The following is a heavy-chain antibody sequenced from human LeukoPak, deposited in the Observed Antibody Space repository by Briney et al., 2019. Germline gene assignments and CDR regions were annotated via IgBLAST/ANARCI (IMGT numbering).Heavy chain of an antibody. CDR1: GYTFTSYG. D-gene: IGHD3-3*01. Sequence: ASVKVSCKASGYTFTSYGISWVRQAPGQGLEWMGWISAYNGNTNYARKLQGRVTMTTDTSTSIAYMELRSLRSDDTAVYYCARDLRIWSGYNIDNWGQGTLVTVSS. V-gene: IGHV1-18*01. CDR2: ISAYNGNT. CDR3: ARDLRIWSGYNIDN. J-gene: IGHJ4*02.